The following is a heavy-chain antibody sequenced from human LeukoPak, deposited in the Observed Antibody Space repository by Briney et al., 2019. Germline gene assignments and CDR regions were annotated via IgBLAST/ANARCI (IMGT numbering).Heavy chain of an antibody. CDR2: IYYSGNT. V-gene: IGHV4-39*07. D-gene: IGHD6-13*01. CDR1: GGSISSGSYY. J-gene: IGHJ4*02. CDR3: ARDGGSSWPLDY. Sequence: SETLSLTCTVSGGSISSGSYYWGWIRQPPGKGLEWIGSIYYSGNTYYNPSLKSRVTISVDTSKNQFSLKLSSVTAADTAVYYCARDGGSSWPLDYWGQGTLVTVSS.